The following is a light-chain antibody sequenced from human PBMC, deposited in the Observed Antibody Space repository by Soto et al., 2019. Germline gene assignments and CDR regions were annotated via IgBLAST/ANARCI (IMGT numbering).Light chain of an antibody. Sequence: AIQMTQSPTSLSASVGDRVTITCRASQGIGDGLGWYQQKPGKAPKLLISAASTLQSGVPSRFSGSGSGTEFTLTISSLQPEDFATYYCLQDYSYPLTFGGGTQVEIK. J-gene: IGKJ4*01. CDR1: QGIGDG. CDR3: LQDYSYPLT. V-gene: IGKV1-6*01. CDR2: AAS.